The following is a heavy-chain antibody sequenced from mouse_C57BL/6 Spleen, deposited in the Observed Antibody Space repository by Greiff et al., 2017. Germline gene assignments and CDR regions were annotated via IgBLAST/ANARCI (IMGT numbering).Heavy chain of an antibody. D-gene: IGHD2-5*01. V-gene: IGHV14-4*01. CDR3: TTNYSNC. Sequence: EVQLQQSGAELVRPGASVKLSCTASGFNIKDDYMHWVKQRPEQGLEWIGWIDPENGDTEYASKFQGKATITADTSSNTAYLQLSSLTSEDTAVYYCTTNYSNCWGQGTTLTVSS. CDR1: GFNIKDDY. CDR2: IDPENGDT. J-gene: IGHJ2*01.